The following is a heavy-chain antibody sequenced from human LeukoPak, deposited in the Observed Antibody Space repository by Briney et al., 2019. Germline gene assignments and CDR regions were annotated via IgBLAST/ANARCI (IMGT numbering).Heavy chain of an antibody. CDR3: AREGSGNYGYGMDV. CDR1: GYTFTDYY. V-gene: IGHV1-2*04. D-gene: IGHD3-10*01. J-gene: IGHJ6*04. CDR2: NNPNSGGT. Sequence: ASVKVSCKASGYTFTDYYIHWVRQAPGQGLEWMGWNNPNSGGTNYAQKFQGWVTMTRGTSISAAYMELTRLRSDDTAVYYCAREGSGNYGYGMDVWGKGTTVTVSS.